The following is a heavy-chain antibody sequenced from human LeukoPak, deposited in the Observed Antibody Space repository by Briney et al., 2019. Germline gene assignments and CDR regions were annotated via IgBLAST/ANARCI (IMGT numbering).Heavy chain of an antibody. J-gene: IGHJ4*02. Sequence: GGSLRLSCAASGFTFSSYAMSWVRQAPGKGLEWVSAISGSGGSTYYADSVKGRFTISRDNAKNSLYLQMNSLRAEDTAVYYCARDHFGFPDCSSTSCYFDYWGQGTLVTVSS. D-gene: IGHD2-2*01. CDR1: GFTFSSYA. CDR2: ISGSGGST. CDR3: ARDHFGFPDCSSTSCYFDY. V-gene: IGHV3-23*01.